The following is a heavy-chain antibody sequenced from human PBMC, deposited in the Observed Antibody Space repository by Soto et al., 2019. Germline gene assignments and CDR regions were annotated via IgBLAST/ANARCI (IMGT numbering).Heavy chain of an antibody. D-gene: IGHD3-22*01. CDR3: ARDRTRPHYYDSSGYYFPHGMDV. CDR1: GYTFTSYA. V-gene: IGHV1-3*01. CDR2: INAGNGNT. J-gene: IGHJ6*02. Sequence: GASVKVSCKASGYTFTSYAMHWVRQAPGQRLEWMGWINAGNGNTKYSQKFQGRVTITRDTSASTAYMELSSLRSEDTAVYYCARDRTRPHYYDSSGYYFPHGMDVWGQGTTVTVSS.